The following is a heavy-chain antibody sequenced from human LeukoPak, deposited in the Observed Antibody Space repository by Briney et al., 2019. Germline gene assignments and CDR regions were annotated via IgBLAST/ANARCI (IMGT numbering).Heavy chain of an antibody. CDR3: ARGKKKKGHRIMITFGGVIPEKHFDY. CDR2: IYYSGST. Sequence: SETLSLTCTVSGGSISSYYWSWIRQPPGKGLEWIGYIYYSGSTNYNPSLKSRVTISVDTSKNQFSLKLSSVTAADTAVYYCARGKKKKGHRIMITFGGVIPEKHFDYWGQGTLVTVSS. CDR1: GGSISSYY. V-gene: IGHV4-59*12. J-gene: IGHJ4*02. D-gene: IGHD3-16*02.